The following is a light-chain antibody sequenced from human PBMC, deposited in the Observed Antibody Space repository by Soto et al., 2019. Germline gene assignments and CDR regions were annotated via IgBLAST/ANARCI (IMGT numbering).Light chain of an antibody. J-gene: IGLJ3*02. V-gene: IGLV2-14*01. CDR2: EVT. CDR3: SSYTSSSAWV. CDR1: SSDVGGYNY. Sequence: SALTQPASVSGSPGQSITISCTGTSSDVGGYNYVSWYQQHPGKAPKVMIYEVTNRPSGVSNRFSGSKSGNTAPLTISGLQAEDEGDYYCSSYTSSSAWVFGGGTKLTVL.